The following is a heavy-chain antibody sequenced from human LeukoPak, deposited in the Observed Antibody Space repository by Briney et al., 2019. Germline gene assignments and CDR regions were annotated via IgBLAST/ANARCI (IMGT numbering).Heavy chain of an antibody. CDR2: IYPGDSDT. V-gene: IGHV5-51*01. D-gene: IGHD3-10*01. Sequence: GESLKISCKGSGYSFTSYWIGWVRQMPGKGLEWMGIIYPGDSDTRYSPSFQGQVTISADKSISTAYLQWSSLKASDTAMYYCARQSPAGSGGYYYYMDVWAKGTTVTVS. CDR1: GYSFTSYW. CDR3: ARQSPAGSGGYYYYMDV. J-gene: IGHJ6*03.